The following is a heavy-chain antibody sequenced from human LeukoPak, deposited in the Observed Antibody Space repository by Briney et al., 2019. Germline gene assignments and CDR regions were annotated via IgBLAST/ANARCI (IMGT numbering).Heavy chain of an antibody. D-gene: IGHD3-3*01. CDR1: GGSISSSNYY. CDR2: IYYSGTT. CDR3: ASQRSGYYFDY. Sequence: SETLSLTCTVSGGSISSSNYYWAWIRQPPGKGLEWIGSIYYSGTTYYNPSLKSRVTVSVDMSKNQFSLKLSSVTAADTAAYYCASQRSGYYFDYWGQGILVTVSS. V-gene: IGHV4-39*01. J-gene: IGHJ4*02.